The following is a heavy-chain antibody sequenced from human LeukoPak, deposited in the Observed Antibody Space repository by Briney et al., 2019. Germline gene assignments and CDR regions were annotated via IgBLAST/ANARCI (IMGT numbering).Heavy chain of an antibody. V-gene: IGHV3-30*03. CDR3: ARESHYYDRAFDI. D-gene: IGHD3-22*01. J-gene: IGHJ3*02. CDR2: ISYDGNNK. Sequence: PGRPLRLSCAASGFTYSNYNMHWVRQAPGKGLEWVALISYDGNNKYYVDSVKGRFTISRDNSKNTLYLQMNSLRAEDTAVYYCARESHYYDRAFDIWGLGTMVTVSS. CDR1: GFTYSNYN.